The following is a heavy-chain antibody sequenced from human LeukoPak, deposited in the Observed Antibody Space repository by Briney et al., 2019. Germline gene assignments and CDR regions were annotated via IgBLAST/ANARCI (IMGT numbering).Heavy chain of an antibody. CDR2: IYYSGST. CDR3: ARIVGPIYFDY. J-gene: IGHJ4*02. CDR1: GGSISSSSHY. Sequence: PSETPSLTCTVSGGSISSSSHYWGWIRQPPGKGLEWIGRIYYSGSTYCNPSLKSRVNISVDTSKNQFSLKLSSVTAADTAVYYCARIVGPIYFDYWGQGTLVTVSS. D-gene: IGHD1-26*01. V-gene: IGHV4-39*01.